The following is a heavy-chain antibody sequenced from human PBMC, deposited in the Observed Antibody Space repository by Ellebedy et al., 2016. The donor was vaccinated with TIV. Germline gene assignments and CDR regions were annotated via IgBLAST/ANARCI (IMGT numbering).Heavy chain of an antibody. D-gene: IGHD4-11*01. CDR2: ISWNSGDI. J-gene: IGHJ4*02. CDR1: GFSFPDYT. Sequence: PGGSLRLSCEASGFSFPDYTMHWFRQAPGKDLEWVSGISWNSGDIAYADSVKGRFTIFRDNAKNSLYLRMNSLRPEDTAFYYCALLSGRAVTTYGYWGQGTLVTVSS. CDR3: ALLSGRAVTTYGY. V-gene: IGHV3-9*01.